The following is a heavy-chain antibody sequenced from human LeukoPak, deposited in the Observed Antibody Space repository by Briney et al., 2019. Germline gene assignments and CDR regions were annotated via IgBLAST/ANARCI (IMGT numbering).Heavy chain of an antibody. D-gene: IGHD3-22*01. CDR1: GYTFTSYG. J-gene: IGHJ4*02. CDR3: ARDRPRSSGYYYVGNY. V-gene: IGHV1-69*06. CDR2: IIPIFGTA. Sequence: SVKVSCKASGYTFTSYGISWVRQAPGQGLEWMGGIIPIFGTANYAQKFQGRVTITADKSTSTAYMELSSLRSEDTAVYYCARDRPRSSGYYYVGNYWGQGTLVTVSS.